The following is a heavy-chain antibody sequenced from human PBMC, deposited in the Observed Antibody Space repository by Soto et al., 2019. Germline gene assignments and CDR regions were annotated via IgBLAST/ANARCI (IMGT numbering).Heavy chain of an antibody. Sequence: ASVKVSCKVSGYTLTELSMHWVRQAPGKGLEWMGGFDPEDGETIYAQKFQGRVTMTEDTSTDTAYMELSSLRSEDTAVYYCATLEPYYDSSGYYYVWGQGTLVTVSS. CDR1: GYTLTELS. V-gene: IGHV1-24*01. CDR2: FDPEDGET. CDR3: ATLEPYYDSSGYYYV. D-gene: IGHD3-22*01. J-gene: IGHJ4*02.